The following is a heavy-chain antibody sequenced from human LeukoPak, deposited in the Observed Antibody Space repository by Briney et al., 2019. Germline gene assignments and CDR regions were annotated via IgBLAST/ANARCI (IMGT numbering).Heavy chain of an antibody. V-gene: IGHV1-2*02. Sequence: ASVKVSCKASGYTFTGYYMHWVRQAPGQGLEWMGWINPNSGGTNYAQKVQGRVTMTRDTSISTAYMELSRLRSDDTAVYYCARDIFPYCGGDCYVDYWGQGTLVTVSS. CDR2: INPNSGGT. J-gene: IGHJ4*02. CDR3: ARDIFPYCGGDCYVDY. D-gene: IGHD2-21*02. CDR1: GYTFTGYY.